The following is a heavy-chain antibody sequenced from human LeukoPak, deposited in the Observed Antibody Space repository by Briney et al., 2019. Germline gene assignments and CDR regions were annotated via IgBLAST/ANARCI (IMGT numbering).Heavy chain of an antibody. D-gene: IGHD3-16*01. J-gene: IGHJ4*02. CDR3: ARVFDYVWGTLDY. CDR1: GGSISSYY. CDR2: IYYSGST. Sequence: PSETLSLTCTVSGGSISSYYWSWIRQPPGKGLEWIGYIYYSGSTNYNPSLKSRVTISVDTSKNQFSLKLSSVTAADTAVYYCARVFDYVWGTLDYWGQGTLVTVSS. V-gene: IGHV4-59*01.